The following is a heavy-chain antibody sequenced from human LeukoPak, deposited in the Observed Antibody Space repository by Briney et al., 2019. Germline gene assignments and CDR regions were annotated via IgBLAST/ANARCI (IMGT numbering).Heavy chain of an antibody. D-gene: IGHD3-9*01. CDR1: GFTFSSYG. Sequence: GGSLRLSCAASGFTFSSYGMSWVRQAPGKGLEWVSAISGSGGSTYYADSVKGRFTISRDNSKNTLYLQMNSLRAEDTAVYYCAKSNYDILTGYYQGYMDVWGKGTTVTISS. V-gene: IGHV3-23*01. CDR2: ISGSGGST. J-gene: IGHJ6*03. CDR3: AKSNYDILTGYYQGYMDV.